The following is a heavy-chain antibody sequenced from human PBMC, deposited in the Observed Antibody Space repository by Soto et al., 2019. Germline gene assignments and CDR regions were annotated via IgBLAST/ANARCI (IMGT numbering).Heavy chain of an antibody. CDR3: TTDSRTTLPEIRFDY. Sequence: EVQLVESGGGLVKPGGSLRLSCAASGFPFNNAWINWVRQVPGKGLEWVGRVKSKADGGSGDYAAPVKGRFVVSRDDSKDIVYLQMNSLKIEDTGVYYCTTDSRTTLPEIRFDYWGHGTQVTVS. D-gene: IGHD1-26*01. CDR2: VKSKADGGSG. J-gene: IGHJ4*01. V-gene: IGHV3-15*07. CDR1: GFPFNNAW.